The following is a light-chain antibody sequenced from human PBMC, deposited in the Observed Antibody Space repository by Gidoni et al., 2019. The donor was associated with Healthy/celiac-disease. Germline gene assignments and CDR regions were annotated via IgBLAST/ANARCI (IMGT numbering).Light chain of an antibody. J-gene: IGKJ1*01. CDR1: QSGSSY. CDR3: QQYNNWPRT. Sequence: IVMTLTPATLSVSPGERATLSCRASQSGSSYLAWYQQKPGQAPSLLIYGASNRATGIPARFSGSGSGKEFTLTISSLQSEDFAVYYCQQYNNWPRTFGQGTKVEIK. V-gene: IGKV3-15*01. CDR2: GAS.